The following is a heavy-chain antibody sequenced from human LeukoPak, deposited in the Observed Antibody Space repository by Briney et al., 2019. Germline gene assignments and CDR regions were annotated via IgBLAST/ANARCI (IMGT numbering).Heavy chain of an antibody. V-gene: IGHV4-59*01. Sequence: SETLSLTCTVSGASINDYYWSWIRQPPGEGLEWIGYSYSRGNTKYNPSLKSRVTISIDTAKNQFSLKLSSVTPADTAVYYCAGEGGNWFDPWGQGTLVTVSS. D-gene: IGHD1-26*01. J-gene: IGHJ5*02. CDR1: GASINDYY. CDR2: SYSRGNT. CDR3: AGEGGNWFDP.